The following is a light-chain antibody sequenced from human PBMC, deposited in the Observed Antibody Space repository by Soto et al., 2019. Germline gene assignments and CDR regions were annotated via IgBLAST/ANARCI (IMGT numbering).Light chain of an antibody. CDR1: QSISSY. CDR3: QQSYSTLHT. CDR2: AAS. J-gene: IGKJ4*01. Sequence: DIQMTQSPSSLSASVGDRVTITCRASQSISSYLNWYQQKPGKAPKLLIYAASSLQSGVPSRFSGSGSGTDFTITISSLQPEEFATYYCQQSYSTLHTFGGGTKVEIK. V-gene: IGKV1-39*01.